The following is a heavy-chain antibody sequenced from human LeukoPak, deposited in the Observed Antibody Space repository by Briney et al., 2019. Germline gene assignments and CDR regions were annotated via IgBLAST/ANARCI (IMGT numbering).Heavy chain of an antibody. CDR2: INHSGST. V-gene: IGHV4-34*01. Sequence: SETLSLTCAVYGGSFSGYYWSWIRQPPGKGLEWIGEINHSGSTNYNPSLKSRVTISVDTSKNQLSLKLSSVTAADTAVYYWASGSGRSTDYWGQGTLVTVSS. CDR1: GGSFSGYY. D-gene: IGHD3-10*01. CDR3: ASGSGRSTDY. J-gene: IGHJ4*02.